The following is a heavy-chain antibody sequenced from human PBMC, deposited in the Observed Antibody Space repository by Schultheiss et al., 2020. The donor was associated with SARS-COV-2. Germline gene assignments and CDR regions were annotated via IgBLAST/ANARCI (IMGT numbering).Heavy chain of an antibody. CDR3: ARGIAVAGIDY. CDR1: GGSFSGYY. D-gene: IGHD6-19*01. J-gene: IGHJ4*02. Sequence: SQTLSLTCAVYGGSFSGYYWSWIRQPPGKGLEWIGYIYSSGSTNYNPSLKSRVTISVDTSKNQFSLKLSSVTAADTAVYYCARGIAVAGIDYWGQGTLVTVSS. V-gene: IGHV4-34*01. CDR2: IYSSGST.